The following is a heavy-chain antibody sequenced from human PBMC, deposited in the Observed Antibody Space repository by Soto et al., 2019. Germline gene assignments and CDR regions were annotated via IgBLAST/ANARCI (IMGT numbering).Heavy chain of an antibody. CDR3: ASVPIWCGSASCYTEGFDS. D-gene: IGHD2-2*01. V-gene: IGHV3-23*01. CDR2: ISAGGSDT. J-gene: IGHJ4*02. CDR1: GFVFSDYA. Sequence: EVQLLDSGGGWVQPGGSLRLSCVASGFVFSDYAMSWVRQAPGKGLEWVSAISAGGSDTYYADSVKGRFTVSRVNSKNTLDLQMNTLRAEDTARYYCASVPIWCGSASCYTEGFDSWGQGTLVTVSS.